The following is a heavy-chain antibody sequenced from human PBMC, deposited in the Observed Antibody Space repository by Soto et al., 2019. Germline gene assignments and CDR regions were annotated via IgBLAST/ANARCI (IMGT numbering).Heavy chain of an antibody. J-gene: IGHJ6*02. Sequence: GESLKISCKGSGYSFTSYWISWVRQMPGKGLEWVGRIDPSDSYTNYSPSFQGHVTISADKSISTAYLQWSSLKASDTAMYYCARRGRYCSSTSCSPADYYYYYGMDVWGQGTTVTVYS. D-gene: IGHD2-2*01. CDR1: GYSFTSYW. CDR2: IDPSDSYT. CDR3: ARRGRYCSSTSCSPADYYYYYGMDV. V-gene: IGHV5-10-1*01.